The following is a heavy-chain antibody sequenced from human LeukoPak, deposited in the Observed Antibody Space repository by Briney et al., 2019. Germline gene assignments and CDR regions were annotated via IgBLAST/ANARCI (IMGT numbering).Heavy chain of an antibody. V-gene: IGHV1-8*01. CDR3: ARDARIRRGYNAY. CDR1: GYTFTSYD. Sequence: ASVKVSCKTSGYTFTSYDINWVRQATGQGLEWMGWMNPNSGNTGYAQKLQGRVTMTTDTSTSTAYMELRSLRSDDTAVYYCARDARIRRGYNAYWGQGTLVTVSS. J-gene: IGHJ4*02. CDR2: MNPNSGNT. D-gene: IGHD5-18*01.